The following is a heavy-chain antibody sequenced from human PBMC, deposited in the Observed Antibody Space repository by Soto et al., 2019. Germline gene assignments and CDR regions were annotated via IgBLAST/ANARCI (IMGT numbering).Heavy chain of an antibody. D-gene: IGHD3-22*01. J-gene: IGHJ4*02. CDR2: INPSGGST. CDR3: ASKNAYYYDSSGYYFDY. CDR1: GYTFTSYY. V-gene: IGHV1-46*01. Sequence: GSVKVSCKASGYTFTSYYMHWVRQAPGQGLEWMGIINPSGGSTSYAQKFQGRVTMTRDTSTSTVYMELSSLRSEDTAVYYCASKNAYYYDSSGYYFDYWGQGTLVTVSS.